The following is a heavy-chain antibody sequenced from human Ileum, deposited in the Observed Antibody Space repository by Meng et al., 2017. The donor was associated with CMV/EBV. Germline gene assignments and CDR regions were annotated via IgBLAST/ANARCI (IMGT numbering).Heavy chain of an antibody. CDR1: GFSISDHN. Sequence: GFSISDHNMIGVRQAPGKGLEWVSSFSYTSSYIYYADSVKGRFTMSRDNAKNSVFLQMDSLRAEDTAVYYCVRAPPDYAGNFDYWGQGTLVTVSS. CDR2: FSYTSSYI. CDR3: VRAPPDYAGNFDY. V-gene: IGHV3-21*06. J-gene: IGHJ4*02. D-gene: IGHD4-23*01.